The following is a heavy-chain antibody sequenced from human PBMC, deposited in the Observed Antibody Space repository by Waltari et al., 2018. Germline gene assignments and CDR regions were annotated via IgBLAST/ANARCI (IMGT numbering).Heavy chain of an antibody. CDR2: IYYSGRT. J-gene: IGHJ1*01. Sequence: QVQLQESGPGLVKPSETLSLTCTVSGGSISSYYWNWIRQAPGKGLEWIGYIYYSGRTNYNPSLKSRVTILVDTSKNQFSLKLSSVTAADTAVYYCARADGWYQYFQHWGQGTLVTVSS. CDR1: GGSISSYY. V-gene: IGHV4-59*01. D-gene: IGHD6-19*01. CDR3: ARADGWYQYFQH.